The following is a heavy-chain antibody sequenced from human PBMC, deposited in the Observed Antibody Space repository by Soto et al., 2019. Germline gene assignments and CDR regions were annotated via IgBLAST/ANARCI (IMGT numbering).Heavy chain of an antibody. D-gene: IGHD4-17*01. V-gene: IGHV3-9*01. CDR3: AKSPSYYGDFDY. J-gene: IGHJ4*02. Sequence: EVQLVESGGGLVQPDRSLRLSCAGSGFTFDDYAMHWVRQAPGKGLEWVSGISWNSGRIGYADSVKGRFTISRDNAKNSLYLQMNSLRAEDTALYYCAKSPSYYGDFDYWGQGTLVTVSS. CDR2: ISWNSGRI. CDR1: GFTFDDYA.